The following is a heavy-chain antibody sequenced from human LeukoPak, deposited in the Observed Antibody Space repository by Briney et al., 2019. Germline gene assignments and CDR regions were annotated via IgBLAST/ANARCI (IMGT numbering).Heavy chain of an antibody. V-gene: IGHV4-39*07. CDR2: IYYSGST. Sequence: SSETLSLTCTVSGGSISSSSYYWGWIRQPPGKGLEWIGSIYYSGSTYYNPSLKSRVTISVDTSKNQFSLKLSSVTAADTAVYYCARDRGVDTAMVNWFDPWGQGTLVTVSS. CDR3: ARDRGVDTAMVNWFDP. CDR1: GGSISSSSYY. J-gene: IGHJ5*02. D-gene: IGHD5-18*01.